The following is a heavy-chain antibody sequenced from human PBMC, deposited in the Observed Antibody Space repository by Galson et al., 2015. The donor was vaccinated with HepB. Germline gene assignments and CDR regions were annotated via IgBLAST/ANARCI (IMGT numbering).Heavy chain of an antibody. CDR3: AKPDYGDSFFDY. J-gene: IGHJ4*02. CDR1: GFTFISYA. CDR2: ITWDGGRT. V-gene: IGHV3-43*02. D-gene: IGHD4-17*01. Sequence: SLRLSCAASGFTFISYAMHWVRQAPGKVLEWVSLITWDGGRTYYADSVKGRFTISRDNSKSSLYLQMNSLRSEYTALYYCAKPDYGDSFFDYWGQGTLVTVSS.